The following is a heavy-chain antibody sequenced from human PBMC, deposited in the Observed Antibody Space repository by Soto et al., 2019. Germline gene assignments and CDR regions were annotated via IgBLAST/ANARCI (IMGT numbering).Heavy chain of an antibody. CDR2: ISGSGGTT. CDR3: AKTPRQWLVYFDY. V-gene: IGHV3-23*01. Sequence: GGSLSLSSTASGFTFRNYAIAWVRQAPGKGLKWVSGISGSGGTTYYADSVKGRFTISRDNSKDTLHLQMNSLRAEDTAVYYCAKTPRQWLVYFDYWGQGALVTVSS. J-gene: IGHJ4*02. D-gene: IGHD6-19*01. CDR1: GFTFRNYA.